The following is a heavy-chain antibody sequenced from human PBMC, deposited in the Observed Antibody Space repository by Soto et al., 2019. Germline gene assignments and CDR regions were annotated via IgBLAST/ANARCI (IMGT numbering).Heavy chain of an antibody. CDR1: GYTFTNYA. CDR2: INAGNGNT. CDR3: ATDGWNY. V-gene: IGHV1-3*01. J-gene: IGHJ4*02. D-gene: IGHD2-15*01. Sequence: QVQLVQSGAEVKKPGASVKVSCKASGYTFTNYAMHWVRQAPGQRLEWMGWINAGNGNTKYSQKLQGRVTITRDTSANTDYMELSSLGSEDTAVYYCATDGWNYWGQGTLVTVSS.